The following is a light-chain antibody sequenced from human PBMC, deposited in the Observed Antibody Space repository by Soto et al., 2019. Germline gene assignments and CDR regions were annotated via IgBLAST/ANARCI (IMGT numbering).Light chain of an antibody. CDR3: HQYNSYPWT. Sequence: TQIYESPSTRSATVEGRVTSSCPASQSISSLLAWYQQKPGKAPKLLIYYASSLESGVPSSFSGSGSGTEFPLTIPSLQPDDFATHYCHQYNSYPWTSGLGTKVHI. V-gene: IGKV1-5*01. J-gene: IGKJ1*01. CDR1: QSISSL. CDR2: YAS.